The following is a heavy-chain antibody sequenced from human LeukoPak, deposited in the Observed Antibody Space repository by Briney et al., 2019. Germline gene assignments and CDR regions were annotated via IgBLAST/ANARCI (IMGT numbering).Heavy chain of an antibody. CDR1: GYTFTSYY. Sequence: ASVKVSCKASGYTFTSYYIHWVRQAPGQGLEWMGIINPSGDSSSYAQKFQGRVTTTRDTSTSTVYMELSSLRSEDTAVYYCASEKPQFSSGWSKSVFFDPWGQGTLVTVSS. V-gene: IGHV1-46*01. D-gene: IGHD6-19*01. J-gene: IGHJ5*02. CDR2: INPSGDSS. CDR3: ASEKPQFSSGWSKSVFFDP.